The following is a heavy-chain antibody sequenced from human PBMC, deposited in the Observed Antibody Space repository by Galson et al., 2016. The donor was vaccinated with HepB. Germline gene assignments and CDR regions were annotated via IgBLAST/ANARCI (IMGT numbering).Heavy chain of an antibody. Sequence: SLRLSCAASGFVFSNFGLSWVRQAPGKGLEWVASISTRHTTYYSDSVQGRFTISRDNSNNTLYLQMNGLRAEDPAVYYCAKERLVRRIFDHWGQGTLLTVSS. D-gene: IGHD1-1*01. V-gene: IGHV3-23*01. CDR2: ISTRHTT. CDR1: GFVFSNFG. J-gene: IGHJ4*02. CDR3: AKERLVRRIFDH.